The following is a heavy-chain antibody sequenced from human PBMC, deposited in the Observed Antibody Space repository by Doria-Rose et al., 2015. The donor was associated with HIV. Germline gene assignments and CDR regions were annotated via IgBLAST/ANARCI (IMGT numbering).Heavy chain of an antibody. CDR2: IIPVLGIR. CDR1: GGTFSGYP. Sequence: VKFSCKASGGTFSGYPISWVRQAPGQGLEWMGRIIPVLGIRNYAQKFQGRVTITADESTSTAYIELSNLRSEDTAVYYCATTWSGYYLDYWGQGTLVTVSS. J-gene: IGHJ4*02. V-gene: IGHV1-69*02. CDR3: ATTWSGYYLDY. D-gene: IGHD3-3*01.